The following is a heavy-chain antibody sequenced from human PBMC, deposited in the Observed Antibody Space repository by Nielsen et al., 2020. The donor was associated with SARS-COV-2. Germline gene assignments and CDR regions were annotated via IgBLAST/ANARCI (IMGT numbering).Heavy chain of an antibody. V-gene: IGHV3-11*01. CDR3: ARYRAQGFMGFDY. CDR1: GFTFSDSY. J-gene: IGHJ4*02. D-gene: IGHD3-16*01. CDR2: INGRSSII. Sequence: GGSLRLSCAASGFTFSDSYMSWIRQAPGEGLEWVSYINGRSSIIYYADSVRGRFTISRDNAKSSLYLQMNSLRAEDTAVYYCARYRAQGFMGFDYWGQGTLVTVSS.